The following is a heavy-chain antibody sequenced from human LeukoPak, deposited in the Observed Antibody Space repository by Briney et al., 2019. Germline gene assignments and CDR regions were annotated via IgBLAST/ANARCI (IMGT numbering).Heavy chain of an antibody. CDR3: ARLPAYCSSTSCYYDY. CDR1: GFTFSDYY. J-gene: IGHJ4*02. V-gene: IGHV3-11*04. Sequence: GGSLRLSCAASGFTFSDYYMSWIRQAPGKGLEWVSYISSSGSTIYYADSVKGRFTTSRDNAKNSLFLQMNSLRAEDTAVYYCARLPAYCSSTSCYYDYWGQGTLVTVSS. D-gene: IGHD2-2*01. CDR2: ISSSGSTI.